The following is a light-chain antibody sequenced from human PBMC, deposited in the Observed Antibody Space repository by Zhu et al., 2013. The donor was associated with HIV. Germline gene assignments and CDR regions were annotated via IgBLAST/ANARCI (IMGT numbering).Light chain of an antibody. CDR1: RSDVGAYNS. CDR2: EVS. J-gene: IGLJ2*01. V-gene: IGLV2-14*01. CDR3: CSYTARSTAV. Sequence: QSALTQSASVSGSPGQSVTISCTGTRSDVGAYNSVSWYQQYPGKAPKLMIYEVSNRPSGVSNRFSGSKSGNTASLTISGLQAEDEADYYCCSYTARSTAVFGGGTKLTVV.